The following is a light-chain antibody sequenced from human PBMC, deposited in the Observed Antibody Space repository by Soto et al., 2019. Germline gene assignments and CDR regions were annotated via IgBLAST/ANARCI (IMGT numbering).Light chain of an antibody. CDR1: QSISDT. Sequence: EIVMTQSPATLSVSPGGRATLSCRASQSISDTLAWYQQKPGQAPRLLIYSASRRATGFPGRFSGSGSGTDLTITTSSLQSEDLEVYYCQQYNNWPWTFGQGTKVDIK. J-gene: IGKJ1*01. V-gene: IGKV3-15*01. CDR3: QQYNNWPWT. CDR2: SAS.